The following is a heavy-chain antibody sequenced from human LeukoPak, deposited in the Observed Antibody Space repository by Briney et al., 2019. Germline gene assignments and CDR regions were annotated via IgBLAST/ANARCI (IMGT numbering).Heavy chain of an antibody. J-gene: IGHJ4*02. V-gene: IGHV3-33*01. D-gene: IGHD6-13*01. CDR3: ATGPQSAAAGIFDY. CDR2: LYSDGSTK. CDR1: GFTFSAYG. Sequence: SGRSLRLSCAASGFTFSAYGMHWVRQAPGKGLEWVAVLYSDGSTKYYADSVKGRFTISRDNSANTLYLQMNSLRAEDTAVYYCATGPQSAAAGIFDYWGQGTLVTVSS.